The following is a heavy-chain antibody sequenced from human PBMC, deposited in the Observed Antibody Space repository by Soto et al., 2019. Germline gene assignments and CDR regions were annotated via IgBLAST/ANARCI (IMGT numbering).Heavy chain of an antibody. CDR2: IFFSGNT. D-gene: IGHD4-17*01. CDR3: ARENYGGMLDF. V-gene: IGHV4-31*03. J-gene: IGHJ4*02. Sequence: QVQLQESGPGLLKPSQTLSLTCTVSGGSILNGGHYWTWIRQHPGKGLEWIGRIFFSGNTHYNPALKSRLTFSLDTAKNQFSLKLTSVTAADTAIYYCARENYGGMLDFWGPGTLVTVSS. CDR1: GGSILNGGHY.